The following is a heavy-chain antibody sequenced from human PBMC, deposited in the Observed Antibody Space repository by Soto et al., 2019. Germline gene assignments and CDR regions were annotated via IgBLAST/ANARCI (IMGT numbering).Heavy chain of an antibody. CDR2: ISPHTGGT. CDR3: ARASQMVINPYYYPMDV. V-gene: IGHV1-2*02. D-gene: IGHD3-22*01. Sequence: ASVKVSCQASGYTFHRYYMHWVRQAPGPGLERMGWISPHTGGTTYAQKFQGRVTMTRDTSLSTAFMELSRPGSDDTAVYHCARASQMVINPYYYPMDVWGQGTTVTVSS. J-gene: IGHJ6*02. CDR1: GYTFHRYY.